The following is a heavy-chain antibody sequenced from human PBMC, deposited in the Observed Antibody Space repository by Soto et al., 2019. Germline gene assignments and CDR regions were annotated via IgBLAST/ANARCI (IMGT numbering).Heavy chain of an antibody. D-gene: IGHD2-2*01. Sequence: QPGGSLRLSCAASGFTFSSYGMHWVRQAPGKGLEWVAVIWYDGSNKYYADSVKGRFTISRDNSKNTLYLQMNSLRAEDTAVYYCASDPTRYCISTSCYYYYGMDVWGQGTTVTVSS. CDR2: IWYDGSNK. J-gene: IGHJ6*02. CDR1: GFTFSSYG. CDR3: ASDPTRYCISTSCYYYYGMDV. V-gene: IGHV3-33*01.